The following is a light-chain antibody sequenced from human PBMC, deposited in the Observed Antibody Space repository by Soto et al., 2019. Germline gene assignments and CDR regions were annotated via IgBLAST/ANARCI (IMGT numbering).Light chain of an antibody. V-gene: IGLV3-21*02. Sequence: SSELTQPPSVSVAPGQTARISCGGDYIGSKSVHWYQQRPGQAPVLVVYDDSDRPSGIPERFSGSNSGNTATLTISSVEGGNEDDYYCQVWDSSSDHLIFGGGTKLTVL. CDR3: QVWDSSSDHLI. J-gene: IGLJ2*01. CDR1: YIGSKS. CDR2: DDS.